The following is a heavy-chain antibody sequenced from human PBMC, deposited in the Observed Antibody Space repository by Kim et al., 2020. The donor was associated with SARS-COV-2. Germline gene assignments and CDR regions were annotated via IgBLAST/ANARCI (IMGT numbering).Heavy chain of an antibody. CDR1: GFIFSSSA. D-gene: IGHD2-21*01. Sequence: GGSLRLSCAASGFIFSSSAMGWVRQAPGKGLEWVSTIDEATTYYADSVRGRFTTSRDMSKNTLYLQMSSLRAEDTGVYYCVREGTLAYWPFWGQGTLVTVSS. CDR2: IDEATT. V-gene: IGHV3-23*01. J-gene: IGHJ4*02. CDR3: VREGTLAYWPF.